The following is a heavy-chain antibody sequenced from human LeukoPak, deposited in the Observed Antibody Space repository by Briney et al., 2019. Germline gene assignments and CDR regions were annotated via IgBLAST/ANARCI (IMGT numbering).Heavy chain of an antibody. CDR2: ISGSGGST. J-gene: IGHJ4*02. CDR3: ANELGFGELPIDY. Sequence: AGGSLRLSCAASGFTFSSYAMSWVRQAPGKGLEWVSAISGSGGSTYYADSVKGRFTISRDNSKNTLYLQMNSLRAEDTAVYYCANELGFGELPIDYWGQGTLVTVSS. D-gene: IGHD3-10*01. CDR1: GFTFSSYA. V-gene: IGHV3-23*01.